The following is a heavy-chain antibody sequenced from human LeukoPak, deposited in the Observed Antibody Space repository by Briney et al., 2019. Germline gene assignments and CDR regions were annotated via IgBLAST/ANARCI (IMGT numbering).Heavy chain of an antibody. CDR2: IKQDGSEK. V-gene: IGHV3-7*01. CDR1: GFTFDDYG. J-gene: IGHJ4*02. CDR3: ARRKRSGSFDY. D-gene: IGHD3-22*01. Sequence: GGSLRLSCAASGFTFDDYGMSWVRQAPGKGLEWVANIKQDGSEKYYVDSVKGRFTISRDNAKTSLYLQMNSLRAEDTAVYYCARRKRSGSFDYWGQGTLVTVSS.